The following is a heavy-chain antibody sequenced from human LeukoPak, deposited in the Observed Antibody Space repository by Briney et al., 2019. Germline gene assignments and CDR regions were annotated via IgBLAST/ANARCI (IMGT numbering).Heavy chain of an antibody. V-gene: IGHV4-30-4*01. CDR3: TRDSQLEWFYL. CDR2: IYYSGST. CDR1: GGSISSGDYY. D-gene: IGHD3-10*01. Sequence: PSETLSLTCTVSGGSISSGDYYWSWIRQPPGKGLEWIGYIYYSGSTYYNPSLKSRVTISVDTSKNQFSLKLRSVTAADTAVYYCTRDSQLEWFYLWGQGTLVTVSS. J-gene: IGHJ5*01.